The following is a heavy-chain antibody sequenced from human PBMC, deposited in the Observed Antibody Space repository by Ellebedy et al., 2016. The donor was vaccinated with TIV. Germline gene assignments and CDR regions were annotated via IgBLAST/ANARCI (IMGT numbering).Heavy chain of an antibody. Sequence: GESLKISCAASGFTFSSYAMHWVRQAPGKGLEWVAVISYDGSNKYYADSVKARFTISRDNSKNTRYLQMNSLRAEDTAVYYCASLSYGTVTTVWTHVDYWGQGTLVTVSS. J-gene: IGHJ4*02. CDR3: ASLSYGTVTTVWTHVDY. V-gene: IGHV3-30-3*01. CDR2: ISYDGSNK. CDR1: GFTFSSYA. D-gene: IGHD4-17*01.